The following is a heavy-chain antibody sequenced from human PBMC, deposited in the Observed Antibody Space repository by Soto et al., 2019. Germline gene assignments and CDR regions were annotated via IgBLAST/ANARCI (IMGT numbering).Heavy chain of an antibody. J-gene: IGHJ4*02. CDR2: ISSSSSYI. D-gene: IGHD5-12*01. CDR3: ASMPREYSGYDLGY. Sequence: EVQLVESGGGRVKPGGSLRLSCAASGFTFSSYSMNWVRQAPGKGLEWVSSISSSSSYIYYADSVKGRFTISRDNAKNSLYLQMNSLRAEDTAVYYCASMPREYSGYDLGYWGQGTLVTVSS. V-gene: IGHV3-21*01. CDR1: GFTFSSYS.